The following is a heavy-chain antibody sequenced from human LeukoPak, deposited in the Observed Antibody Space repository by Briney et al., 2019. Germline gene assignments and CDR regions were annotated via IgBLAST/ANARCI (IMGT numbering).Heavy chain of an antibody. CDR2: INPSGGST. Sequence: ASVKVSCKASGYTFTSYYMHWVRQAPGQGLEWMGIINPSGGSTSYAQKFQGRVTMTRDTSTSTVYMELSSLRSEDTAVYYCARDPYYDFWSGCYRGYYYYGMDVWGQGTTVTVSS. CDR3: ARDPYYDFWSGCYRGYYYYGMDV. CDR1: GYTFTSYY. V-gene: IGHV1-46*01. J-gene: IGHJ6*02. D-gene: IGHD3-3*01.